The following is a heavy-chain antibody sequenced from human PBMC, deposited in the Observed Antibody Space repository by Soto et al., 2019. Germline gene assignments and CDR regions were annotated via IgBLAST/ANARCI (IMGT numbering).Heavy chain of an antibody. D-gene: IGHD3-3*01. J-gene: IGHJ5*02. CDR1: GFTFSSYS. V-gene: IGHV3-21*01. Sequence: EVQLVESGGGLVKPGGSLRLSCAASGFTFSSYSMNWVRQAPGKGLEWVSSISSSSSYIYYADSVKGRFTISRDNAKNSLYLQMNSLRAEDTAVYYCASHNDRGYDFWSGYYAGGWFDPWGQGTLVTVSS. CDR3: ASHNDRGYDFWSGYYAGGWFDP. CDR2: ISSSSSYI.